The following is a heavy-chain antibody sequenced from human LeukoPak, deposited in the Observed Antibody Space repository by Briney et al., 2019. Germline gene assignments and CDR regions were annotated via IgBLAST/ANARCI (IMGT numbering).Heavy chain of an antibody. CDR3: ARVRRAAPRYFFPAAIGLLGWFDP. V-gene: IGHV4-34*01. CDR2: INHSGST. CDR1: GGSFSGYY. J-gene: IGHJ5*02. D-gene: IGHD2-2*02. Sequence: SKTLSLTCAVYGGSFSGYYWSWIRQPPGKGLEWIGEINHSGSTNYNPSLKSRVTISVDTSKNQFSLKLSSVTAADTAVYYCARVRRAAPRYFFPAAIGLLGWFDPWGQGTLVTVSS.